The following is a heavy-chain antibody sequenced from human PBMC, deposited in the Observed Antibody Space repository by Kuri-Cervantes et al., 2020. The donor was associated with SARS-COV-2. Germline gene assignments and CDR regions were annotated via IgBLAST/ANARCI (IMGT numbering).Heavy chain of an antibody. CDR1: GYSITTEYY. D-gene: IGHD1-26*01. Sequence: SETLSLTCSVSGYSITTEYYWGWARQPPGKGLEWIGSVYHSGSSSYYNPSLLSRVTISVDRSKNQFSLNLYSVTAADTAVYYCARAPLQRWESSPDPFDIWGQGTMVTVSS. CDR2: VYHSGSSS. V-gene: IGHV4-38-2*02. CDR3: ARAPLQRWESSPDPFDI. J-gene: IGHJ3*02.